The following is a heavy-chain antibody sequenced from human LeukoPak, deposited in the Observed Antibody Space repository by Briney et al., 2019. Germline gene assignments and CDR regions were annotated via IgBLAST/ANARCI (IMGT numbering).Heavy chain of an antibody. CDR1: GGSFSGYY. J-gene: IGHJ6*03. Sequence: PSETLSLTRAVYGGSFSGYYWSWIRQPPGKGLEWIGEINHSGSTNYNPSLKSRVTISVDTSKNQFSLKLSSVTAADTAVYYCARLQRAYSSGWIPYYYYYMDVWGKGTTVTISS. CDR2: INHSGST. CDR3: ARLQRAYSSGWIPYYYYYMDV. V-gene: IGHV4-34*01. D-gene: IGHD6-19*01.